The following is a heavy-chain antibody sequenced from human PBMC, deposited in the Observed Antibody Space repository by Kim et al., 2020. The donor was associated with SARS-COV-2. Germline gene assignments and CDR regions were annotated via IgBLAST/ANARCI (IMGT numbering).Heavy chain of an antibody. J-gene: IGHJ6*02. CDR1: GYTFTGYY. CDR3: ARKSAHSSSHPGLVYYYYYGMDV. Sequence: ASVKVSCKASGYTFTGYYMHWVRQAPGQGLEWMGWINPNSGGTNYAQKFQGRVTMTRDTSISTAYMELSRLRSDDTAVYYCARKSAHSSSHPGLVYYYYYGMDVWGQGTTVTVSS. CDR2: INPNSGGT. D-gene: IGHD6-6*01. V-gene: IGHV1-2*02.